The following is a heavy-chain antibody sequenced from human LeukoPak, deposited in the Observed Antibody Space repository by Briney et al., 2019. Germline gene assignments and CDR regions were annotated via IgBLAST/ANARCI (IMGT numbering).Heavy chain of an antibody. CDR2: SSSSSTYM. D-gene: IGHD1-26*01. J-gene: IGHJ4*02. CDR1: GFTFSSYT. Sequence: GGSLRLSCAASGFTFSSYTMNWVRQAPGRGLEWVSCSSSSSTYMLYADSAKGRFTISRDNAKNSLYLQMNSLRAEDTAVYYCARDISDDYWGQGTLVTVSS. V-gene: IGHV3-21*01. CDR3: ARDISDDY.